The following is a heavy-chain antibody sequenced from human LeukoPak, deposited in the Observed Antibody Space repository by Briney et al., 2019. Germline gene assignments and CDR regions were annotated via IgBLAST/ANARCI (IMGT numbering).Heavy chain of an antibody. CDR1: GGSISTYH. D-gene: IGHD3-10*01. CDR3: AGGDMMLRGVIDEIDP. Sequence: NPSETLSLTCTVSGGSISTYHWSWIRQPPGKGLEWIGCFHYSGSTNYNPSLKSRVTMSVDTSKNQFSLKLSSVTAADTAVYYCAGGDMMLRGVIDEIDPWGQGTLVTVSS. V-gene: IGHV4-59*01. J-gene: IGHJ5*02. CDR2: FHYSGST.